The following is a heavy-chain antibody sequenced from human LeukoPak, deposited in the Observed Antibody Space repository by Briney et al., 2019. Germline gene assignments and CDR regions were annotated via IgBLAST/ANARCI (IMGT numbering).Heavy chain of an antibody. V-gene: IGHV4-39*07. CDR2: IYHSGST. Sequence: SETLSLTCTVSGGSISSSSYYWGWIRQPPGKGLEWIGSIYHSGSTYYNPSLKSRVTISVDRSKNQFSLKLSSVTAADTAVYYCAGPGPRDYWGQGTLVTVSS. CDR3: AGPGPRDY. CDR1: GGSISSSSYY. J-gene: IGHJ4*02.